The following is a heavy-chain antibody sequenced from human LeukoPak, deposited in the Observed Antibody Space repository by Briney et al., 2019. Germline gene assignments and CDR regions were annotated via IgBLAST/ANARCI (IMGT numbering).Heavy chain of an antibody. CDR3: ATFVGIVSGTYTVPGGLLV. V-gene: IGHV3-7*01. CDR1: EFSPTNFW. CDR2: IKHDGTEK. Sequence: GGSLRLSCVASEFSPTNFWMTWVRRAPGRGMEWVANIKHDGTEKFYVDSVKGRFTISRDNAKNSLYLQMNSLRAEDTAVYYCATFVGIVSGTYTVPGGLLVWGKGTTVTVSS. J-gene: IGHJ6*04. D-gene: IGHD2-2*03.